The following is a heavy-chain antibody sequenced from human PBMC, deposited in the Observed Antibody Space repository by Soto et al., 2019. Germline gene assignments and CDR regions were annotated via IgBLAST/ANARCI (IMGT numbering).Heavy chain of an antibody. J-gene: IGHJ4*02. CDR1: RLTFSTYA. Sequence: GGSRRRSGATSRLTFSTYAMTWVRQAPGKGLELVSTISFSGSRTYYADYVKGRFTISRDNSKNKLYLKMNSLRAEDTAVYYCAKAGAEDYYESSGYFDQWGQGTLVTVSS. V-gene: IGHV3-23*01. CDR2: ISFSGSRT. D-gene: IGHD3-22*01. CDR3: AKAGAEDYYESSGYFDQ.